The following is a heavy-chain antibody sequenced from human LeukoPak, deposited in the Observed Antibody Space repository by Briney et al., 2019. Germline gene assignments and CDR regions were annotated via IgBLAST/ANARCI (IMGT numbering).Heavy chain of an antibody. CDR1: GYTFTGYY. Sequence: ASVNVSCKASGYTFTGYYMHWVRQAPGQGLEWMGQINPNSGSTNYVQKFQGRVTMTRDTSFTTAYMELSGLRSDDTAVYYCARVRIGVAGNTFDMWGQGTMVTVS. CDR3: ARVRIGVAGNTFDM. D-gene: IGHD6-19*01. CDR2: INPNSGST. J-gene: IGHJ3*02. V-gene: IGHV1-2*06.